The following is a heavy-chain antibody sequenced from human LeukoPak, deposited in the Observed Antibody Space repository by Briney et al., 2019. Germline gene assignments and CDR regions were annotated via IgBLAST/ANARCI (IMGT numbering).Heavy chain of an antibody. J-gene: IGHJ2*01. CDR3: ARNPVAGDWYFDL. CDR2: ISTNGSRT. Sequence: GGSLRLSCTASGFTLSNFAMHWVRQSPDKGLQYVSAISTNGSRTFYADSVKGRFIISRDNSKNTLYLQMGSLRGEDTAVYYCARNPVAGDWYFDLWGRGTLVTVSS. V-gene: IGHV3-64*02. CDR1: GFTLSNFA. D-gene: IGHD6-19*01.